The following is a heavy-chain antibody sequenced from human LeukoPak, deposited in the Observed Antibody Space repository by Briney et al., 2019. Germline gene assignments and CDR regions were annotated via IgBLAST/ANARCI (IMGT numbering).Heavy chain of an antibody. D-gene: IGHD1-26*01. CDR2: INHSGST. CDR1: GGSISSSTYY. J-gene: IGHJ6*03. CDR3: ARYVGGYYYMDV. Sequence: SETLSLTCTVSGGSISSSTYYWGWIRQPPGKGLEWIGEINHSGSTNYNPSLKSRVTISVDTSKNQFSLKLSSVTAADTAVYYCARYVGGYYYMDVWGKGTTVTVSS. V-gene: IGHV4-39*07.